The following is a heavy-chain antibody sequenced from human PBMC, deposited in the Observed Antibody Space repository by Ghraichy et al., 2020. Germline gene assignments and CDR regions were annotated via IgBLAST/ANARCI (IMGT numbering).Heavy chain of an antibody. CDR3: ARNSWYAFDS. J-gene: IGHJ4*02. CDR1: GFSLSSHW. CDR2: INGEESIT. D-gene: IGHD6-13*01. Sequence: GGSLRLPCAASGFSLSSHWMYWVRQAPGKGLVWVSGINGEESITVYADSVKGRFTISRDNAKNTIFLQMNSLRVEDTAVYYCARNSWYAFDSWGQGTLVTVSS. V-gene: IGHV3-74*01.